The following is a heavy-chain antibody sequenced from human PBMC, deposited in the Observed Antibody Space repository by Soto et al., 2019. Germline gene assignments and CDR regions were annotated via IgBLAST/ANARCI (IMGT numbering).Heavy chain of an antibody. V-gene: IGHV1-3*01. J-gene: IGHJ4*02. CDR1: GYTFRTYP. D-gene: IGHD3-10*01. CDR3: ARKDYYGSGIYYFDH. Sequence: QVQLVQSGAEVKKPGASVKVSCKASGYTFRTYPMHWVRQAPGRGLEWMGWINAANGDTGYSRTFQGRVTMSRDIAASTAYMELSSLRSEDTAVYYCARKDYYGSGIYYFDHWGQGTLVTVSS. CDR2: INAANGDT.